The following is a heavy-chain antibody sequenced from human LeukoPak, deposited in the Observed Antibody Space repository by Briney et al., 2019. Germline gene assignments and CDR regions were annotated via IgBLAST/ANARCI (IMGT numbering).Heavy chain of an antibody. Sequence: GGSLRLSCAASGFTFSSYWMSWVRQAPGKGLEWVANIKQDGSEKYYVDSVKGRFTISRDNAENSLYLQVNSLRAEDTAVYYCARVGSIAAAGTPDYWGQGTLVTVPS. CDR2: IKQDGSEK. J-gene: IGHJ4*02. D-gene: IGHD6-13*01. CDR1: GFTFSSYW. V-gene: IGHV3-7*03. CDR3: ARVGSIAAAGTPDY.